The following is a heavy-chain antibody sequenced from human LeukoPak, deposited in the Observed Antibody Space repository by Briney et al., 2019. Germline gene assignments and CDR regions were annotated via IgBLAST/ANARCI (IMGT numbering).Heavy chain of an antibody. CDR1: GGSFSGYY. Sequence: SETLSLTCAVCGGSFSGYYWSWIRQPPGKGLEWIGEINHSGSTNYNPSLKSRVTISVDTSKNQFSLKLSSVTAADTAVYYCAREGGSGSYYNEEWFDPWGQGTLVTVSS. CDR2: INHSGST. D-gene: IGHD3-10*01. V-gene: IGHV4-34*01. J-gene: IGHJ5*02. CDR3: AREGGSGSYYNEEWFDP.